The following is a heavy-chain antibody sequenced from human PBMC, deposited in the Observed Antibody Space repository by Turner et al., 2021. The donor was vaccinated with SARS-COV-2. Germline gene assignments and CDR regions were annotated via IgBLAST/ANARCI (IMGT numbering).Heavy chain of an antibody. V-gene: IGHV3-7*01. CDR1: AFTFSSYW. Sequence: EVQLVESGGGLVQPGGSLSLSCSASAFTFSSYWMTWVRQAPGKGLEGVANIKQDGSERYYVDSVKGRFTISRDNAKNSLYLQMNSLRAEETAVYYCARVYSSSSGRNAFDIWGQGTMVTVSS. J-gene: IGHJ3*02. D-gene: IGHD6-6*01. CDR3: ARVYSSSSGRNAFDI. CDR2: IKQDGSER.